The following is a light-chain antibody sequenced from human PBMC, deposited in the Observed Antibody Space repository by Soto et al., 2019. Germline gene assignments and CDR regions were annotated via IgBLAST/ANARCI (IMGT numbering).Light chain of an antibody. CDR2: GAS. Sequence: EIVMTQSPATLSVSPGERATLSCRASQSVSSNLAWYQQKPGQAPRLLIYGASTRATGIPARFSGSGSGTEFTLNFSRLQSEDFAVYCCQQYNHWPPGPFGQGTTVEI. CDR3: QQYNHWPPGP. J-gene: IGKJ1*01. V-gene: IGKV3-15*01. CDR1: QSVSSN.